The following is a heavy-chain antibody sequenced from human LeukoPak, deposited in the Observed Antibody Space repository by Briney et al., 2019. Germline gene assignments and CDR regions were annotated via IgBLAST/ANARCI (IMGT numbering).Heavy chain of an antibody. Sequence: ASVKVSCKASGYTFTSYYMHWVRQAPRQGLEWMGIINPSGGSTSYAQKFQGRVTMTRDMSTSTVYMELSSLRSEDTAVYYCARGLDYYDSSGSGEVVYWGQGTLVTVSS. D-gene: IGHD3-22*01. V-gene: IGHV1-46*01. CDR3: ARGLDYYDSSGSGEVVY. J-gene: IGHJ4*02. CDR2: INPSGGST. CDR1: GYTFTSYY.